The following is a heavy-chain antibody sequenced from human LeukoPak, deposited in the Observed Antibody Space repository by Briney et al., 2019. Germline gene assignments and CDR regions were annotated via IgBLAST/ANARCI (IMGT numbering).Heavy chain of an antibody. CDR1: GGSTSGYN. CDR3: AREKVRYCSGGSCYFETFDI. V-gene: IGHV4-4*07. Sequence: SETLTLTCAVSGGSTSGYNWSWIRQPAGKGLEWIGRVYSSGSTDYNPSLKSRVTMSVDTSKTPISLNLNSVTAGDTAVYYCAREKVRYCSGGSCYFETFDIWGQGTMVTVSS. CDR2: VYSSGST. D-gene: IGHD2-15*01. J-gene: IGHJ3*02.